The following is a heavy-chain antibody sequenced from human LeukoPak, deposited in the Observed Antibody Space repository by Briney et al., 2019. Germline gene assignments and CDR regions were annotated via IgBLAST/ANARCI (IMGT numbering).Heavy chain of an antibody. CDR1: GYTFTGYY. CDR3: ARDGHYYDSSGYYYLDDY. CDR2: INPNSGGT. V-gene: IGHV1-2*02. J-gene: IGHJ4*02. Sequence: ASVKVSCKASGYTFTGYYMHWVRQAPGQGLEWMGWINPNSGGTNYAQKFRGRVTMTRDTSISTAYMELSRLRSDDTAVYYCARDGHYYDSSGYYYLDDYWGQGTLVTVSS. D-gene: IGHD3-22*01.